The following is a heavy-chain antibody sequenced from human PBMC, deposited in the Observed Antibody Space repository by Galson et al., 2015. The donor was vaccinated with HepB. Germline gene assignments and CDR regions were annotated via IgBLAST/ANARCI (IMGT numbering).Heavy chain of an antibody. J-gene: IGHJ3*02. D-gene: IGHD2-21*01. CDR3: WRINPGFDI. Sequence: PALVKPTQTLTLTRTVSGFSLSNTRMSVSWIRQPPGKALGWLAHIFSNDEKSYSSSLRSRLTISKDTLYLHLNSLKTEDTAVYYCATVAWRINPGFDIWGRGSMVTVSP. CDR1: GFSLSNTRMS. CDR2: IFSNDEK. V-gene: IGHV2-26*01.